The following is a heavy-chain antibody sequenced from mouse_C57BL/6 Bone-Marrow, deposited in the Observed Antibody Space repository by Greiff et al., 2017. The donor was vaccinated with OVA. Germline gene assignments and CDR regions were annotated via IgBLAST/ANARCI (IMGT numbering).Heavy chain of an antibody. CDR2: INPNYGTT. CDR1: GYSFTDYN. CDR3: AGHYYGSSYGFAY. J-gene: IGHJ3*01. Sequence: ESGPELVKPGASVKISCKASGYSFTDYNMNWVKQSNGKSLEWIGVINPNYGTTSYNQKFKGKATLTVDQSSSTAYMQLNSLTSEDSAVYYGAGHYYGSSYGFAYWGQGTLVTVSA. V-gene: IGHV1-39*01. D-gene: IGHD1-1*01.